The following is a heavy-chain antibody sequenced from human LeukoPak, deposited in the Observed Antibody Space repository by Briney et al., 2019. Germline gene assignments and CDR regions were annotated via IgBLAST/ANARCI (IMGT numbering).Heavy chain of an antibody. V-gene: IGHV3-23*01. D-gene: IGHD3-16*01. Sequence: GGSLRLSCAASGFTFNNYAMSWVRQAPGKGLEWISAITASGGDTYHADSVKGRFTISRDNSKSTLYLQMHSLRAEDTAVYYCAKGNYDYVWGEFDYWGQGTLVTVSS. CDR3: AKGNYDYVWGEFDY. J-gene: IGHJ4*02. CDR1: GFTFNNYA. CDR2: ITASGGDT.